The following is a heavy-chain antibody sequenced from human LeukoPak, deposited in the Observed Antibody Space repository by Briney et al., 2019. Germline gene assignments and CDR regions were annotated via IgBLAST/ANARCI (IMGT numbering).Heavy chain of an antibody. CDR2: IWYDGSNK. Sequence: GGSLRLSCAASGCTFSNDGVHWVRQAPDKGLEWVALIWYDGSNKYYTDSVKGRFTISRDNSKSTLYLQMNSLKADNTAVYYCARSRIASSGYDAFDIWGQGTMVTVSS. V-gene: IGHV3-33*01. CDR1: GCTFSNDG. D-gene: IGHD6-13*01. J-gene: IGHJ3*02. CDR3: ARSRIASSGYDAFDI.